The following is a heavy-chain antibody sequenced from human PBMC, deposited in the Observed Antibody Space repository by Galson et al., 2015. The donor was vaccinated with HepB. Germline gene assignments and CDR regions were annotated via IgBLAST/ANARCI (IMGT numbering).Heavy chain of an antibody. CDR3: AKDRLFGDVPLDAFDI. Sequence: SLRLSCAASGFTFSNYAMSWVRQAPGKGLEWVSVISSSGSRTHYAHSVKGRFTISRDNSKNTLDLQMSSLRGDDTAIYYCAKDRLFGDVPLDAFDIWGQGTRVTVSS. CDR2: ISSSGSRT. V-gene: IGHV3-23*01. CDR1: GFTFSNYA. D-gene: IGHD3-10*01. J-gene: IGHJ3*02.